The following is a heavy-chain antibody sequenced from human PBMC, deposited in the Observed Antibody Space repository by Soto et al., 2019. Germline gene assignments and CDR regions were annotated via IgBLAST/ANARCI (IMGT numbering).Heavy chain of an antibody. J-gene: IGHJ6*03. CDR1: GGSISSYY. CDR3: ARHSWGPLERHLYYYYYMDV. D-gene: IGHD1-1*01. V-gene: IGHV4-59*08. Sequence: SETLSLTCTVSGGSISSYYWSWIRQPPGKGLEWIGYIYYSGSTNYNPSIKSRVTISVDTSKNQFSLKLSSVTAADTAVYYCARHSWGPLERHLYYYYYMDVWGKGTTVTVSS. CDR2: IYYSGST.